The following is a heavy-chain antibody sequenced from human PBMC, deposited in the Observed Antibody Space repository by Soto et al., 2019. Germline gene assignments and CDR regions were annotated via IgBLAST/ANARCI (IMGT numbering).Heavy chain of an antibody. CDR2: ILSNDEE. D-gene: IGHD2-15*01. Sequence: SVPTLVNPTETLTLTCTVSGFSLGEANMGVSWIRQPPGKALEWLAHILSNDEEVYSTSLENRLTISKDTSKSQVVLTLTDIDPLDTATYYCARIRGYCSGGSCYYYYYAMDVWGQGTTVTVSS. V-gene: IGHV2-26*01. CDR3: ARIRGYCSGGSCYYYYYAMDV. J-gene: IGHJ6*02. CDR1: GFSLGEANMG.